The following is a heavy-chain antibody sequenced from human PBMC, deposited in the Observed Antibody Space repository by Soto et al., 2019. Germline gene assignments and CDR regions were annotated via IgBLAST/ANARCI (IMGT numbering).Heavy chain of an antibody. J-gene: IGHJ6*02. CDR2: ISYDGSNK. Sequence: GGSLRLSCAASGFTFSSYAMHWVRQAPGKGLEWVAVISYDGSNKYYADSVKGRFTISRDNSKSTLYLQMNSLRAEDTAVYYCARAGSGSYYSGYYYYYGMDVWGQGTTVTVSS. V-gene: IGHV3-30-3*01. D-gene: IGHD3-10*01. CDR1: GFTFSSYA. CDR3: ARAGSGSYYSGYYYYYGMDV.